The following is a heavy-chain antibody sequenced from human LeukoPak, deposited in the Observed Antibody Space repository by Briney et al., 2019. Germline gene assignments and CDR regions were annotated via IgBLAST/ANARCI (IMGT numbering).Heavy chain of an antibody. CDR2: INHSGST. V-gene: IGHV4-34*01. D-gene: IGHD2-2*01. J-gene: IGHJ6*03. Sequence: SETLSLTCAVYGGSFSGYYWSWIRQPPGKGLEWIGEINHSGSTNYNPSLKSRVTISVDTSKNQFSLKLSSVTAADTAVYYCARDSIVVVPAATAYYYYYYMDVWGKGTTVTISS. CDR1: GGSFSGYY. CDR3: ARDSIVVVPAATAYYYYYYMDV.